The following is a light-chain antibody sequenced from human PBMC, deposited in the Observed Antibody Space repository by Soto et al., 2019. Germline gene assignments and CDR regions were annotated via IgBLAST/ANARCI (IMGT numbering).Light chain of an antibody. J-gene: IGKJ3*01. V-gene: IGKV1-33*01. Sequence: DIQVTQSPSSPSASVGDRVTITCQASQDISNCLNWYQQKAGKAPKLLIYDASNLQTGVPSRFSGIGSGTDFTFTISSLQPEDIATYYCQQYDNLPPGITFGPGTKVAIK. CDR2: DAS. CDR3: QQYDNLPPGIT. CDR1: QDISNC.